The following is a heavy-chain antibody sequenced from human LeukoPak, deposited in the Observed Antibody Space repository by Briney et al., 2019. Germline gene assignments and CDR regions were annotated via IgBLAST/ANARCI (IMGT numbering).Heavy chain of an antibody. J-gene: IGHJ4*02. CDR3: AKSTYYDFWSGYSDY. CDR1: GFTFSSYA. Sequence: GGSLRLSCAASGFTFSSYAMSWVRQAPGKGLEWVSAISGSGGSTYYADSVKGRFTISRDNSKNTLYLQMNSLRAEDTAVYHCAKSTYYDFWSGYSDYWGQGTLVTVSS. D-gene: IGHD3-3*01. V-gene: IGHV3-23*01. CDR2: ISGSGGST.